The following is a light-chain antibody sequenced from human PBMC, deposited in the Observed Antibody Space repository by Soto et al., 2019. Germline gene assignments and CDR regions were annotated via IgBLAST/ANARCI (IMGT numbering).Light chain of an antibody. J-gene: IGKJ4*01. CDR3: QQYDNLPLT. CDR2: DAS. CDR1: QDISNY. V-gene: IGKV1-33*01. Sequence: DIQRTQSPSSLSASVGDRATVTCQASQDISNYLNWYQQKPGKAPKLLIYDASNLETGVPSRFSGSGSGTDFTFTISSLQPEDIATYYCQQYDNLPLTFGGGTKVDIK.